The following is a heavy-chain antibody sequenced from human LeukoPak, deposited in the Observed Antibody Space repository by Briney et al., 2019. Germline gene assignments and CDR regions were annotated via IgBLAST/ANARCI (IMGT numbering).Heavy chain of an antibody. V-gene: IGHV3-74*01. J-gene: IGHJ4*02. CDR2: SNSDGSST. CDR3: ARGASGSSWFGGFDF. Sequence: GGSLRLSCVASGFTFSSYWMHWVRQAPGKGLVWVSRSNSDGSSTSYAESVKGRLTISRDNAKNTLYLQMNSLRAEDTAVYYCARGASGSSWFGGFDFWGQGTLVTVSS. D-gene: IGHD6-13*01. CDR1: GFTFSSYW.